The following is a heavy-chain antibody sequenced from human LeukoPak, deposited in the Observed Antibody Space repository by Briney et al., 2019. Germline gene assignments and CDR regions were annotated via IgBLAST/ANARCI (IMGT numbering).Heavy chain of an antibody. J-gene: IGHJ5*02. D-gene: IGHD3-3*01. CDR3: AKDRDRGYYTNWFDP. V-gene: IGHV3-30*18. Sequence: GGSLRLPCAASGFTFSSYGMHWVRQAPGKGLEWVAVISYDGSNKYYADSVKGRFTISRDNSKNTLYLQMNSLRAEDTAVYYCAKDRDRGYYTNWFDPWGQGTLVTVSS. CDR2: ISYDGSNK. CDR1: GFTFSSYG.